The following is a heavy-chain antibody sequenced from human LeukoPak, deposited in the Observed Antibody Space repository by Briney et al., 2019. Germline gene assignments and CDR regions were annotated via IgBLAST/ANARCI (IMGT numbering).Heavy chain of an antibody. CDR3: ASRDGYK. J-gene: IGHJ4*02. CDR1: GFTFSSYA. V-gene: IGHV3-30-3*01. CDR2: ISYDGSNK. D-gene: IGHD5-12*01. Sequence: GGSLRLSCAASGFTFSSYAMHWVRRAPGKGLEWVAVISYDGSNKYYADSVKGRFTISRDNSKNTLYLQMNSLRAEDTAVYYCASRDGYKWGQGTLVTVSS.